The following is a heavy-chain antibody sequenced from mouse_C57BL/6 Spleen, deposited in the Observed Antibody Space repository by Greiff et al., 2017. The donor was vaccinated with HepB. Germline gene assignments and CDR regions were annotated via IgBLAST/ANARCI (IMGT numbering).Heavy chain of an antibody. V-gene: IGHV3-6*01. CDR2: ISYDGSN. D-gene: IGHD1-1*01. CDR1: GYSITSGYY. Sequence: VQLKESGPGLVKPSQSLSLTCSVTGYSITSGYYWNWIRQFPGNKLEWMGYISYDGSNNYNPSLKNRISITRDTAKNQFFLKLNSVPTEDTSTYYCARGLYYYGSSPYWYFDVWGTGTTVTVSS. CDR3: ARGLYYYGSSPYWYFDV. J-gene: IGHJ1*03.